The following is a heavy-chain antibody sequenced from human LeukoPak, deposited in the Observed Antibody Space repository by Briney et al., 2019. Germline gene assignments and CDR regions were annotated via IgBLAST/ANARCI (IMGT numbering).Heavy chain of an antibody. CDR1: GFSLTTSGMS. J-gene: IGHJ4*02. V-gene: IGHV2-70*17. CDR3: ARIDSSGGPPQRGW. D-gene: IGHD6-19*01. CDR2: LDWDDDK. Sequence: SGPALANHTPTLTLTCTFSGFSLTTSGMSVSWIRQTPGKALEWLARLDWDDDKFYSTFLKTRLTIFKDTSKNQVVLTMTNMRPMDTATYFCARIDSSGGPPQRGWWGQGTLVTVS.